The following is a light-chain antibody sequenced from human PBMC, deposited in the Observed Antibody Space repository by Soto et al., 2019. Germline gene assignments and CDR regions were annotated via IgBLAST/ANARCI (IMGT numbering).Light chain of an antibody. CDR2: EVS. Sequence: QSVLTQPASVSGSPGQSITISCTGTTNDVCGYKYVSWYQQHPGKAPQLMIYEVSNRPSGVSNRFSGSKSGNTASLTISGLQAEDEADYYCSSYTSGNTLVFGTGTKVTVL. J-gene: IGLJ1*01. CDR1: TNDVCGYKY. V-gene: IGLV2-14*01. CDR3: SSYTSGNTLV.